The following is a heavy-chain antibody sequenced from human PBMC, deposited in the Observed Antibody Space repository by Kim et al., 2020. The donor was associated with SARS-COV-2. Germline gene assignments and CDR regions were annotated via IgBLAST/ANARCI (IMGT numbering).Heavy chain of an antibody. V-gene: IGHV3-23*01. J-gene: IGHJ6*02. CDR2: ISGSGGST. D-gene: IGHD1-26*01. CDR3: AKDRPTIASGWELLRYYGMDV. Sequence: GGSLRLSCAASGFTFSSYVMSWVRQAPGKGLEWVSAISGSGGSTYYADSVKGRFTISRDNSKNTLYLQMNSLRAEDTAVYYCAKDRPTIASGWELLRYYGMDVWGQGTTVTVSS. CDR1: GFTFSSYV.